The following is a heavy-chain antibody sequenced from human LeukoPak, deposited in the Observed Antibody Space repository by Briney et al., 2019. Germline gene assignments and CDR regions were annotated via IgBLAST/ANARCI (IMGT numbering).Heavy chain of an antibody. CDR2: IYYSGST. D-gene: IGHD4-17*01. CDR3: ARTDYGDNGGYFDY. Sequence: SETLSLTCTVSGGSISSYYWTWIRQPPGKGLEWIGYIYYSGSTNYNTSLKSRVTISVDTSKNQFSLKLSSVTAADTAVYYCARTDYGDNGGYFDYWGQGTLVTVSS. J-gene: IGHJ4*02. CDR1: GGSISSYY. V-gene: IGHV4-59*08.